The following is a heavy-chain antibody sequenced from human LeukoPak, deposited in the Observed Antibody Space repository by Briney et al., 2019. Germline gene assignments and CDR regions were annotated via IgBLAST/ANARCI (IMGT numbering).Heavy chain of an antibody. V-gene: IGHV4-34*01. D-gene: IGHD2-2*02. CDR3: WGYCSSTSCYTDYYYGMDV. J-gene: IGHJ6*02. CDR2: INHSGST. CDR1: GGSFSGYY. Sequence: SETLSLTCAVYGGSFSGYYWSWIRQPPGKGLEWIGEINHSGSTNYNPSLKSRVTISVDTSKNQFSLKLSSVTAADTVVYYCWGYCSSTSCYTDYYYGMDVWGQGTTVTVSS.